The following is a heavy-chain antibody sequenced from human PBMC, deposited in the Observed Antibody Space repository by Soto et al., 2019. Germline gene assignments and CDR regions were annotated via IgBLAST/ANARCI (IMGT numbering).Heavy chain of an antibody. V-gene: IGHV3-15*01. CDR1: GLTFSGAW. Sequence: EVQLVQSVGNLVNPGGSLTLSCATSGLTFSGAWLSWVRQAPGKGLEWVGRIKGKVDGGATDYAAPVKGRFVISRDYSKEILYLQINSLKTEDTAVYFCTTDVTGSYGGDYWGQGTPVTVSS. CDR3: TTDVTGSYGGDY. D-gene: IGHD3-10*01. CDR2: IKGKVDGGAT. J-gene: IGHJ4*02.